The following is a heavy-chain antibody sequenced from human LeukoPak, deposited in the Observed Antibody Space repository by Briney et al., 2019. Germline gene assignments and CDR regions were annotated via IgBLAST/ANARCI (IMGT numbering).Heavy chain of an antibody. D-gene: IGHD7-27*01. CDR2: IKQGGSEK. CDR3: GRFTRYGDSVY. J-gene: IGHJ4*02. V-gene: IGHV3-7*04. Sequence: GASLKISCAASGFTFSSYWMSWVRQAPGKGLEWVANIKQGGSEKQYVDSVKGRFAISRDNDENSLYLQMNSLKAEDTAVYYCGRFTRYGDSVYWGQGTLVTVSS. CDR1: GFTFSSYW.